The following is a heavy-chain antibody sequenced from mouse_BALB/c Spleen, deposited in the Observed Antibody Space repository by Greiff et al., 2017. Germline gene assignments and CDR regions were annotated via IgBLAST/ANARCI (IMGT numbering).Heavy chain of an antibody. CDR3: AILGGFAY. CDR2: ISNGGGST. Sequence: EVKLVESGGCLVQPVGSLKLSCAASGFTFSSYTMSWVRQTPEKRLEWVAYISNGGGSTYYPDTVKGRFTISRDNAKNTLYLQMSSLKSEDTAMYYCAILGGFAYWGQGTLVTVSA. CDR1: GFTFSSYT. V-gene: IGHV5-12-2*01. J-gene: IGHJ3*01. D-gene: IGHD4-1*01.